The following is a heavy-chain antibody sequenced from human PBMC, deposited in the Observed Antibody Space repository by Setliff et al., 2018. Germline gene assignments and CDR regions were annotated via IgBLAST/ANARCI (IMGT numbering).Heavy chain of an antibody. D-gene: IGHD3-22*01. CDR1: GGTFSSYG. J-gene: IGHJ6*03. Sequence: SVKVSCKASGGTFSSYGISWVRQAPGQGLEWMGGTIPIFGTTDYAQKFQGRVTIITDESTSTAYMELSSLRSEDTAVYYCAREGVDSRSSTDYHYYMDVWGKGTTVTVSS. V-gene: IGHV1-69*05. CDR2: TIPIFGTT. CDR3: AREGVDSRSSTDYHYYMDV.